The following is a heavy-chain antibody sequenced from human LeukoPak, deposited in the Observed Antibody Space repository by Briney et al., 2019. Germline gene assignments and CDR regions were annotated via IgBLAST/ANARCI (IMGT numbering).Heavy chain of an antibody. CDR2: IYPSDSDT. V-gene: IGHV5-51*01. Sequence: GEPLKISCKGSGYSFTSYWIGWVRQMPGEGLEWMGIIYPSDSDTRYSPSLQGQVTLSADKSISTAYLQWSSLKASDTAIYYCARHYGSASYYFDYWGQGTLVTVSS. J-gene: IGHJ4*02. CDR1: GYSFTSYW. CDR3: ARHYGSASYYFDY. D-gene: IGHD3-10*01.